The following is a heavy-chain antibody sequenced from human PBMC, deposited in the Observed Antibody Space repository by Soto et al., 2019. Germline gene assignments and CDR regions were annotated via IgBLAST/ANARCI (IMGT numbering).Heavy chain of an antibody. Sequence: EVQLVESGGGLVKPGGSLRLSCAASGFTFSSYSMNWVRQAPGKGLEWVSSISSSSSYIYYADSVKGRFTISRDNAKNSLYLQMNRLRAEDTAVYYCARGERYCSSTSCYGRRDYYYYMDVWGKGTTVTVSS. D-gene: IGHD2-2*01. V-gene: IGHV3-21*01. CDR2: ISSSSSYI. CDR3: ARGERYCSSTSCYGRRDYYYYMDV. J-gene: IGHJ6*03. CDR1: GFTFSSYS.